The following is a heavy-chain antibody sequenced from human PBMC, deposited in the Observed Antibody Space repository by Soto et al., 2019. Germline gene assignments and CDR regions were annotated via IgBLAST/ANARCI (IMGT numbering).Heavy chain of an antibody. CDR2: ISSSSSYI. Sequence: GGSLRLSCAASGFTFSSYSMNWVRQAPGKGLEWVSSISSSSSYIYYADSVKGRFTISSDNAKNSLYLQMNSLGAEDTAVYYCARSLGYCSGGSCYRGYFDYWGQGTLVTVSS. CDR3: ARSLGYCSGGSCYRGYFDY. D-gene: IGHD2-15*01. CDR1: GFTFSSYS. J-gene: IGHJ4*02. V-gene: IGHV3-21*01.